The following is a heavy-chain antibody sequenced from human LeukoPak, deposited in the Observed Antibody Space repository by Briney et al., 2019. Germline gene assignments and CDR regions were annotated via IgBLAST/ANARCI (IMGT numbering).Heavy chain of an antibody. Sequence: SVKVSCKASGGTFSSYAISWVRQAPGQGLEWMGGIIPIFGTANYAQKFQGRVTITADESTSTAYMELSSLRSEDTAVYYCARENSSGPPRYYFDYWRQGTLVTVSS. D-gene: IGHD3-22*01. CDR1: GGTFSSYA. J-gene: IGHJ4*02. CDR3: ARENSSGPPRYYFDY. V-gene: IGHV1-69*01. CDR2: IIPIFGTA.